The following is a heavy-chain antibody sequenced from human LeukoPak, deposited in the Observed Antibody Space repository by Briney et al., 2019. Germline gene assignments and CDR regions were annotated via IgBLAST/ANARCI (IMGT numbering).Heavy chain of an antibody. CDR1: GFTFSSIA. V-gene: IGHV3-23*01. J-gene: IGHJ4*02. CDR3: AKDLGRYRNNFFDY. Sequence: GGSLRLSCAASGFTFSSIAMSWVRQAPDKGLEWVSTISGSGGGTYYADSVKGRFTISRDDSKNTLYLQMNSLRANDTAVYYCAKDLGRYRNNFFDYWGQGNLVTVSS. CDR2: ISGSGGGT. D-gene: IGHD1-26*01.